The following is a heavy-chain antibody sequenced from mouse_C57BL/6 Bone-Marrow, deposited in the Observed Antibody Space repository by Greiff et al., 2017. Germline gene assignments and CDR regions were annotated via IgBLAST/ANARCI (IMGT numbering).Heavy chain of an antibody. CDR3: AREDGYSNLFAY. J-gene: IGHJ3*01. Sequence: QVHVKQSGAELVKPGASVKISCKASGYAFSSYWMNWVKQRPGKGLEWIGQIYPGDGDTNYNGKFKGKATLTADKSSSTAYMQLSSLTSEDSAVYFCAREDGYSNLFAYWGQGTLVTVSA. CDR2: IYPGDGDT. CDR1: GYAFSSYW. V-gene: IGHV1-80*01. D-gene: IGHD2-5*01.